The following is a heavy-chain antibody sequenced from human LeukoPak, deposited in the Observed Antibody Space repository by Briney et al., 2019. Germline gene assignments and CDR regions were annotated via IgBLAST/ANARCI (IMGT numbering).Heavy chain of an antibody. D-gene: IGHD6-6*01. V-gene: IGHV1-69*04. CDR3: AGGYRIAARIGVDY. CDR1: GGTFSSYA. J-gene: IGHJ4*02. CDR2: IIPILGIA. Sequence: GASVKVSCKASGGTFSSYAIIWVRQAPGQGLEWMGRIIPILGIANYAQKFQGRVTITADKSTSTAYMELSSLRSEDTAVYYCAGGYRIAARIGVDYWGQGTLVTVSS.